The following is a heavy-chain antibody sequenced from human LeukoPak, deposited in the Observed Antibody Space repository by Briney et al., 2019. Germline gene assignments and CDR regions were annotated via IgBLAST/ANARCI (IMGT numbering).Heavy chain of an antibody. J-gene: IGHJ4*02. CDR3: ARDHHSSGWYPFDY. V-gene: IGHV3-21*01. CDR2: ISSSSSYI. Sequence: GGSLRLSCAASGFTFSSYSMNWVRQAPGKGLEWVSSISSSSSYIYYADSVKGRFTISRDNAKNSLYLQMNSLRAEDTAVYYCARDHHSSGWYPFDYWGQGTRVTVSS. CDR1: GFTFSSYS. D-gene: IGHD6-19*01.